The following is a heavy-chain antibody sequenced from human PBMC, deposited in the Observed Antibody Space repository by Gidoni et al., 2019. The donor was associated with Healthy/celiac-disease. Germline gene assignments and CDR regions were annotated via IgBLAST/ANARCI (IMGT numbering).Heavy chain of an antibody. CDR2: INHIGST. Sequence: QVQLQQWGAGLLKPSETLSLTCAVYGGSFSGYYWSWIRQPPGKGLEWIGEINHIGSTNYNPSLKSRVTISVDTSKNQFSLKLSSVTAADTAVYYCVSDYGGNSPPTWGQGTLVTVSS. J-gene: IGHJ4*02. CDR3: VSDYGGNSPPT. CDR1: GGSFSGYY. V-gene: IGHV4-34*01. D-gene: IGHD4-17*01.